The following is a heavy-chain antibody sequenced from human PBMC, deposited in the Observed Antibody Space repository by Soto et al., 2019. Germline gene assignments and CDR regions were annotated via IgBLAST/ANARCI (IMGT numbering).Heavy chain of an antibody. V-gene: IGHV4-39*01. D-gene: IGHD3-10*01. CDR3: ARHRGTRFGELTPRWFDP. CDR2: IYYSGST. CDR1: GGSISSSSYY. Sequence: SETLSLTCTVSGGSISSSSYYWGWIRRPPGKGLEWIGSIYYSGSTYYNPSLKSRVTISVDTSKNQFSLKLSSVTAADTAVYYCARHRGTRFGELTPRWFDPWGPGTLVTVSS. J-gene: IGHJ5*02.